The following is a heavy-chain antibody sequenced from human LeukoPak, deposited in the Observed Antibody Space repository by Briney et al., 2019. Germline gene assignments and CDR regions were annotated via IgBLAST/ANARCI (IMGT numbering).Heavy chain of an antibody. CDR1: GFTFSSYW. CDR2: INSDGSST. J-gene: IGHJ4*02. Sequence: GGSLRLSCAASGFTFSSYWMHWVRQAPGKGLVWVSRINSDGSSTNYADSVKGRFTISRDNAENTLYLQMNSLRAEDTAMYYCARTVTGGDYFDYWGQGTLVTVSS. D-gene: IGHD1-14*01. V-gene: IGHV3-74*01. CDR3: ARTVTGGDYFDY.